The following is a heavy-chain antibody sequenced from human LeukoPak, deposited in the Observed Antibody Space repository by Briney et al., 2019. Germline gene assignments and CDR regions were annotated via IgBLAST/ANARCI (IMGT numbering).Heavy chain of an antibody. D-gene: IGHD2-8*01. Sequence: GESLKISCKGSGYSFTSYWIGWVRQMPGKGLEWMGIIYPGDSDTRYSPSFQGQVTISADKSISTAYLQWSSLKASDTAMYYCARLGEYCTNGVCYAPDFDYWGRGTLVTVSS. V-gene: IGHV5-51*01. CDR1: GYSFTSYW. CDR3: ARLGEYCTNGVCYAPDFDY. CDR2: IYPGDSDT. J-gene: IGHJ4*02.